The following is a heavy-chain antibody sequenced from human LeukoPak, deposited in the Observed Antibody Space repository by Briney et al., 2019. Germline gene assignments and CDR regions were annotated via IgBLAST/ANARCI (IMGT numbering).Heavy chain of an antibody. Sequence: GSLRLSCAASGFTFSNFWMTWVRQAPGKGLEWIGEIKYSGSTNYNPSLKSRVTISVDTFKNQFSLKLSSVTAADTAVYYCARRSYQLLYGYYYYHMDVWGKGTTVIVSS. J-gene: IGHJ6*03. CDR3: ARRSYQLLYGYYYYHMDV. D-gene: IGHD2-2*02. CDR2: IKYSGST. V-gene: IGHV4-34*01. CDR1: GFTFSNFW.